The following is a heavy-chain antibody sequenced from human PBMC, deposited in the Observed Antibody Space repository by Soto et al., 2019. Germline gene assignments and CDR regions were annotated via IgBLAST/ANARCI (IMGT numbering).Heavy chain of an antibody. CDR3: AKDWTGDTCPCMDV. CDR2: ISGSDDST. V-gene: IGHV3-23*01. D-gene: IGHD2-8*02. J-gene: IGHJ6*01. Sequence: EVQLLESGGGLVQPGGSLRLSCAASGFTFNNYAMTWVRQAPGKGLEWVSTISGSDDSTYYADSVKGRLTISRDNSKNALYLQMSSLRAEDTALYYCAKDWTGDTCPCMDVWGQGTTVTVSS. CDR1: GFTFNNYA.